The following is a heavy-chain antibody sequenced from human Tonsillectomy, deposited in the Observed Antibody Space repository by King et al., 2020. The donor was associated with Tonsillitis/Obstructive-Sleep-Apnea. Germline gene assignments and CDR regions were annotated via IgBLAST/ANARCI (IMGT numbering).Heavy chain of an antibody. CDR1: GFTFSTYG. CDR3: TRGGHYTGSND. J-gene: IGHJ4*02. Sequence: VQLVESGGGVVQPGRSLRLSCAASGFTFSTYGMHWVRQAPGKGLEWVAVILYDGSQKYYADPLKGRFTISRDNSKKTMYLQMNSLRTEDTAVYYCTRGGHYTGSNDWGQPSLVTASS. CDR2: ILYDGSQK. V-gene: IGHV3-33*01. D-gene: IGHD2-8*02.